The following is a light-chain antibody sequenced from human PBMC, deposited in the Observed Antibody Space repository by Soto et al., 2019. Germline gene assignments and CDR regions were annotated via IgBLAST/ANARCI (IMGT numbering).Light chain of an antibody. J-gene: IGKJ5*01. CDR3: QQRSSWPRIT. V-gene: IGKV3-11*01. CDR1: QNVRSY. Sequence: ESMLTQSPATLSLSPGERATLSCRASQNVRSYLAWYQQKPGQAPRLLIYDASNRAPGIPARFSGSGSGTDFTLTISSLEPDDFAVYYCQQRSSWPRITFGQGTRLDIK. CDR2: DAS.